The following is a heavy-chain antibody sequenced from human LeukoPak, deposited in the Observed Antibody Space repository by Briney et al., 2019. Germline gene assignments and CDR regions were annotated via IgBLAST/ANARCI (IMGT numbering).Heavy chain of an antibody. Sequence: PGGSLRLSCAASGFTFSNSWMSWVRKAPGKGLDWVANIKQDVSEKYYVDSVKGRFTISRDNAKNSLYLQMSSLRGEDTAVYYCARLRLTGLYYFDYWGQGTLVTVSS. J-gene: IGHJ4*02. CDR3: ARLRLTGLYYFDY. CDR2: IKQDVSEK. CDR1: GFTFSNSW. D-gene: IGHD7-27*01. V-gene: IGHV3-7*04.